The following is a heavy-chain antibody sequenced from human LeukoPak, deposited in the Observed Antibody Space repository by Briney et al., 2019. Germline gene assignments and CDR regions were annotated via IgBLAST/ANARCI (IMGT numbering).Heavy chain of an antibody. CDR3: ARATPNGASYGLIPQWLRSYYFDY. V-gene: IGHV1-2*02. D-gene: IGHD5-12*01. Sequence: ASVKVSCKASGYTFTGYYMHWVRQAPGQGLEWMGWINPNSGGTNYAQKFQGRVTMTRDTSISTAYMELSRLRSDDTAVYYCARATPNGASYGLIPQWLRSYYFDYWGQGTLVTVSS. CDR2: INPNSGGT. J-gene: IGHJ4*02. CDR1: GYTFTGYY.